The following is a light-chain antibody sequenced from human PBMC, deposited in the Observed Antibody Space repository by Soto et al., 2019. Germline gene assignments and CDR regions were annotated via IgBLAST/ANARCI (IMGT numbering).Light chain of an antibody. Sequence: EIVMTQSLATLSVSPGEGATLSCRASQSVSNNLAWYQQKPGQAPRLLIYGASTRATGIPARFSGSGSGTEFTLTISSLQSEDFAVYYCQQYNNWPPWTFGQGTKVEIK. CDR3: QQYNNWPPWT. CDR1: QSVSNN. J-gene: IGKJ1*01. CDR2: GAS. V-gene: IGKV3-15*01.